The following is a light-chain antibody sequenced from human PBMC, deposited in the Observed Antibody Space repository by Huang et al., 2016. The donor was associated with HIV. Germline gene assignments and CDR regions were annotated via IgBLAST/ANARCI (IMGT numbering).Light chain of an antibody. J-gene: IGKJ4*01. V-gene: IGKV3D-15*01. Sequence: EIMMTQSPATLSVSPGGKATLSCRASQNVRNNLAWYQQKTGQAPRLLIYDTSTRASDIPARFRGSGSGTEFTLTISGLQSEDFAIYYCQQYDNWPPGLTFGGGTKVEI. CDR1: QNVRNN. CDR2: DTS. CDR3: QQYDNWPPGLT.